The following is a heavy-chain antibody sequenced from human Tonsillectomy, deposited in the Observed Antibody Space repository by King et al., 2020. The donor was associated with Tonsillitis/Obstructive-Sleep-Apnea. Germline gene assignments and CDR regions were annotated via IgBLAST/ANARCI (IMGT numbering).Heavy chain of an antibody. Sequence: QLQESGPGLVKPSETLSLTCTVSGDSISNSGYYWAWIRQPPGKGLEWIGSAYYTGSTYYDPSLQSRVTISVHTSNNQFSLRLRSVSAADTAVYYRARQEALAWYYFDYWGQGTLVAASS. CDR3: ARQEALAWYYFDY. J-gene: IGHJ4*02. CDR1: GDSISNSGYY. CDR2: AYYTGST. V-gene: IGHV4-39*01. D-gene: IGHD3-3*01.